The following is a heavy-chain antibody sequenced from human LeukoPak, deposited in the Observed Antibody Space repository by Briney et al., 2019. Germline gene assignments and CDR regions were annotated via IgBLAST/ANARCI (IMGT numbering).Heavy chain of an antibody. J-gene: IGHJ6*03. D-gene: IGHD3-3*01. Sequence: GGSLRLSCAASGFTFSSYSMNWVRQAPGKGLEWVSYISSSSSTIYYADSVKGRFTISRDNAKNSLYLQMNSLRAEDTAVYYCARESGSRNYDFWSGYYDYYYYMDVWGKGTTVTVSS. CDR2: ISSSSSTI. CDR1: GFTFSSYS. V-gene: IGHV3-48*01. CDR3: ARESGSRNYDFWSGYYDYYYYMDV.